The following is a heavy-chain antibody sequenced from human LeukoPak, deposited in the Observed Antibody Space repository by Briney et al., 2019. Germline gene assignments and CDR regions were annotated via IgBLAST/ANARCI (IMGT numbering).Heavy chain of an antibody. Sequence: GSLRLSCAASGFTFSSYAMSWIRQPPGKGLEWIGSIYYSGSTYYNPSLKSRVTISVDTSKNQFSLKLSSVTAADTAVYYCARDKVGLLWFGELLYGMDVWGQGTTVTVSS. J-gene: IGHJ6*02. V-gene: IGHV4-39*07. CDR2: IYYSGST. CDR1: GFTFSSYA. D-gene: IGHD3-10*01. CDR3: ARDKVGLLWFGELLYGMDV.